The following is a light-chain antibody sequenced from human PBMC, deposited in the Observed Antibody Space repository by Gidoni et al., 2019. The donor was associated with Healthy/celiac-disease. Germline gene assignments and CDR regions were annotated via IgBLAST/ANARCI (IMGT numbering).Light chain of an antibody. V-gene: IGKV1-39*01. Sequence: DIQMTQSPSSLSASVGDRVTSTDRARQSISRYLDWYKQTTGNAPKLRIYAASRLQRGVPSRFSSSGSGTDFTLTISSLQHEEFATYYCQQSYSTPLTFGGGTKVEIK. CDR3: QQSYSTPLT. CDR2: AAS. CDR1: QSISRY. J-gene: IGKJ4*01.